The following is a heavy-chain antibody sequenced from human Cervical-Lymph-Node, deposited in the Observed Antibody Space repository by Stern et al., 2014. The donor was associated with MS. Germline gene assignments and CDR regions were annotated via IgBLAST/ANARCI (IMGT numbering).Heavy chain of an antibody. CDR3: ARWSGWTDGFDA. V-gene: IGHV4-59*01. CDR1: GASITDYY. Sequence: QVQLQESGPGLVKPSETLSLTCTVSGASITDYYWNWVRQPPGKGLEWIGYVHSSETSRYNPSLHSRVTTSIDTSKNQFSLKVTSVTAADTAVYLCARWSGWTDGFDAWGQGTLVTVSS. D-gene: IGHD6-19*01. J-gene: IGHJ5*02. CDR2: VHSSETS.